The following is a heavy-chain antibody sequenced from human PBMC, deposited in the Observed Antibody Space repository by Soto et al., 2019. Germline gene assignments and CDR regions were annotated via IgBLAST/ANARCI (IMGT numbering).Heavy chain of an antibody. Sequence: QITLKESGPTLVKPTQPLTLTCTFSGFSLSTRGVGVGWIRQPPGKALEWLALIYCDDDKRYSPSLKSRLTISKDTSENQMVLSVTNMAPVATAAYFCAQNEMDDNGDYPYHFDSWGQATLVTVSS. CDR3: AQNEMDDNGDYPYHFDS. D-gene: IGHD4-17*01. CDR2: IYCDDDK. CDR1: GFSLSTRGVG. J-gene: IGHJ4*02. V-gene: IGHV2-5*02.